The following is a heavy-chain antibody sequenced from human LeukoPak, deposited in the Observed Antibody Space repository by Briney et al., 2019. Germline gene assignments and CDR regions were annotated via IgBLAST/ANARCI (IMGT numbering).Heavy chain of an antibody. J-gene: IGHJ4*02. V-gene: IGHV1-2*06. CDR1: GYTLTGYY. Sequence: ASVKVSCKASGYTLTGYYMHWVRQAPGQGLEWMGRINPNSGGTNYAQKFQGRVTMTRDTSISTAYMELSRLRSDDTAVYYCARYEYLEQEYSRSSGGYWGQGTLVTVSS. CDR2: INPNSGGT. CDR3: ARYEYLEQEYSRSSGGY. D-gene: IGHD6-6*01.